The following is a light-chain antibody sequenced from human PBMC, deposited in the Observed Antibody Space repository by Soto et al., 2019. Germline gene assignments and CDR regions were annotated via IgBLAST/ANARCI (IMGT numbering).Light chain of an antibody. V-gene: IGLV2-14*01. CDR3: CSYTSSSTPYV. CDR2: DVS. Sequence: QSVLTQPASVSGSPGQSITISCTGTSSDVGGYNYVSWYQQHPGKAPKLMIYDVSSRPSGVSSRFSASKSGNTASLTISGLQAEDEADYYCCSYTSSSTPYVFGSGTKLTVL. CDR1: SSDVGGYNY. J-gene: IGLJ1*01.